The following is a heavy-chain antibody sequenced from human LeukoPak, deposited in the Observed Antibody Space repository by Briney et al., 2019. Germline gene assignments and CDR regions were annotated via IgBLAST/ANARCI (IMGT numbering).Heavy chain of an antibody. CDR2: IYYSGST. CDR3: GRGYLVWLLYLDY. Sequence: SETLSLTCTVSGFSISSYYWSWIRQPPGKGLEWIGYIYYSGSTNYNPSLKSRVTISVDTSKNQFSLKLSSVTAADTAVYYCGRGYLVWLLYLDYWGQGTLVTVSS. CDR1: GFSISSYY. V-gene: IGHV4-59*01. J-gene: IGHJ4*02. D-gene: IGHD3-3*01.